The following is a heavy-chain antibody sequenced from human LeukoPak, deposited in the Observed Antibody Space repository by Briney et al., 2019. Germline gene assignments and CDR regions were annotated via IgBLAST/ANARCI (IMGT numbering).Heavy chain of an antibody. J-gene: IGHJ4*02. D-gene: IGHD2-8*01. V-gene: IGHV3-23*01. CDR2: ISDSGDYT. Sequence: GGSLRLSCAGSGFTFSSYAMSWVRQAPGKGLEWVSAISDSGDYTYYADSVKGRFAISRDNSKNTLYLHVNSLRAEDTAVYYCAKDTSIGKYCTSGVCSPFDYWGQGTLVTISS. CDR3: AKDTSIGKYCTSGVCSPFDY. CDR1: GFTFSSYA.